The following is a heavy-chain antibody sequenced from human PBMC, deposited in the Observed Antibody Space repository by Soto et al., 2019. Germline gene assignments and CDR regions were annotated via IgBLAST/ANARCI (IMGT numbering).Heavy chain of an antibody. CDR2: IYYSGST. V-gene: IGHV4-39*01. CDR1: GGSISSSSYY. J-gene: IGHJ5*02. Sequence: SETLSLTCTVSGGSISSSSYYWGWIRQPPGKGLEWIGSIYYSGSTYYNPSLKSRVTISVDTSKNQFSLKLSSVTAADTAVYYCARRIQLWFSNWFDPWGQGTLVTFSS. CDR3: ARRIQLWFSNWFDP. D-gene: IGHD5-18*01.